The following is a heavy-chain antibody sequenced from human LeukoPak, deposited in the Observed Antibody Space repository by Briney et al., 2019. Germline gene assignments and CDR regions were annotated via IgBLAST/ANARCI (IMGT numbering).Heavy chain of an antibody. CDR3: ARDPDTAPHGG. D-gene: IGHD5-18*01. CDR2: MNPNSGNT. CDR1: GYTFTSYD. V-gene: IGHV1-8*03. Sequence: ASVKVSCKASGYTFTSYDINWVRQATGQGLEWMGWMNPNSGNTGYAQKFQGRVTITRNTSISTAYMELSSLRSEDTAMYYCARDPDTAPHGGWGQGTLVTVSS. J-gene: IGHJ4*02.